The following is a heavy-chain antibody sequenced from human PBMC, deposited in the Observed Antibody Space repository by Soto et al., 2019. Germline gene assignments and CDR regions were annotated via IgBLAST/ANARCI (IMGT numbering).Heavy chain of an antibody. D-gene: IGHD2-21*01. Sequence: QVQLVESGGGVVQPGRSLRLSCAASGFTFSSYGMHWVRQAPGKGLEWVAGIWYDGSNKYYADAVKGRCTISRDNSKYTLDLQMNSLRAEDTAGYYCARDQFRSHYSYGMDVWGQGTTVTVSS. V-gene: IGHV3-33*01. CDR3: ARDQFRSHYSYGMDV. CDR2: IWYDGSNK. J-gene: IGHJ6*02. CDR1: GFTFSSYG.